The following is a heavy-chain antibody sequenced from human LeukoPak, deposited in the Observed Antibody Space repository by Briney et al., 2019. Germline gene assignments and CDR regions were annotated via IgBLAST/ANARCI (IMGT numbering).Heavy chain of an antibody. CDR1: GYTFTGDG. CDR2: ISAYNCNT. CDR3: ARSAGGAVADGFCP. D-gene: IGHD6-19*01. V-gene: IGHV1-18*01. J-gene: IGHJ5*02. Sequence: ASARVSCTASGYTFTGDGISWGREAPRQRLEWRGWISAYNCNTNYAQQLQGRVTMTTDTTTSTAYVELGSLRSDDTAVYCCARSAGGAVADGFCPGGQGTLVTVSS.